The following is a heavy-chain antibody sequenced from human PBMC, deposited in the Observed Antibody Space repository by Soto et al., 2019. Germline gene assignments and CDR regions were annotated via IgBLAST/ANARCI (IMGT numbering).Heavy chain of an antibody. D-gene: IGHD2-2*01. CDR3: TRDSLPAAKDAFDI. J-gene: IGHJ3*02. CDR1: GFTFGDYA. CDR2: IRSKAYGGTT. V-gene: IGHV3-49*03. Sequence: GGSLRLSCTASGFTFGDYAMSWFRQAPGKGLEWVGFIRSKAYGGTTEYAASVKGRFTISRDDSKSIAYLQMNSLKTEDTAVYYCTRDSLPAAKDAFDIWGQGTMVTVSS.